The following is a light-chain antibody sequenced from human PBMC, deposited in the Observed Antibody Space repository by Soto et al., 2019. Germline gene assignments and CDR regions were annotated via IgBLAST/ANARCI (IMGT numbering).Light chain of an antibody. J-gene: IGKJ1*01. CDR1: QSVSSN. CDR2: GAS. Sequence: EIVMTQSPATLSVSPGERATLSCRASQSVSSNLAWYQQKPGQAPRLLIYGASSRATGIPDRFSGSGSGTDFTLTISRLEPEDFAVYYCQLRRTFGQGTKGDIK. V-gene: IGKV3D-15*01. CDR3: QLRRT.